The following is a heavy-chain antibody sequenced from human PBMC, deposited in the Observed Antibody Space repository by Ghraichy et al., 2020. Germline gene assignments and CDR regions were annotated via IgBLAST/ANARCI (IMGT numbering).Heavy chain of an antibody. Sequence: SQTLSLTCTVSGRSISSSSYYWGWLRQPPGKGLEWIGSIYYSGSTYYNPSLKSRVTISVDTSKNQFSLKLSTVTAADTAVYYCARYSRGDYVSPYYFDYWGQGTLVTVSS. CDR3: ARYSRGDYVSPYYFDY. V-gene: IGHV4-39*01. D-gene: IGHD4-17*01. J-gene: IGHJ4*02. CDR1: GRSISSSSYY. CDR2: IYYSGST.